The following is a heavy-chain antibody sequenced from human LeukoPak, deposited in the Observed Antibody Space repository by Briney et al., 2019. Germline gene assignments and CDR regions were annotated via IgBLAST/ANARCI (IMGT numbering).Heavy chain of an antibody. Sequence: GASVKVSCKASGYTFTAYYMHWVRQAPGRGLEWMGWINPNSGGTKYAQKFQDRVTMTRDTSISTAYMELSRLRSDDTAVYYCTRLLYSSGWYPSGYWGQGTLVSVSS. V-gene: IGHV1-2*02. D-gene: IGHD6-19*01. CDR3: TRLLYSSGWYPSGY. J-gene: IGHJ4*02. CDR2: INPNSGGT. CDR1: GYTFTAYY.